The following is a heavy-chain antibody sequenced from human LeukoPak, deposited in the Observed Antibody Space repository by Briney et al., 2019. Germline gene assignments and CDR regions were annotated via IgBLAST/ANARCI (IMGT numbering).Heavy chain of an antibody. J-gene: IGHJ3*02. CDR3: ATPYNGAFDI. Sequence: SETLSLTRTVSGGSISSSSYYWGWIRQPPGKGLEWIGSIYYSGSTYYNPSLKSRVTISVDTSKNQFSLKLSSVTAADTAVYYCATPYNGAFDIWGQGTMVTVSS. CDR2: IYYSGST. D-gene: IGHD1-1*01. V-gene: IGHV4-39*01. CDR1: GGSISSSSYY.